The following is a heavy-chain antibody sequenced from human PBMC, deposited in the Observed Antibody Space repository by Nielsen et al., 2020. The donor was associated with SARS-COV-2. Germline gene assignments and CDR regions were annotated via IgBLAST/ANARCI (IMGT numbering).Heavy chain of an antibody. CDR3: ARRQYYDSSGYPY. D-gene: IGHD3-22*01. Sequence: GESPKISPSASGSSLTTYWICWVPHLHGEVLGWVGIIVASDSETRYSPSFQGQVTISADKSISTAYLQWSSLKASDTAMYYCARRQYYDSSGYPYWGQGTLVTVSS. CDR1: GSSLTTYW. CDR2: IVASDSET. J-gene: IGHJ4*02. V-gene: IGHV5-51*01.